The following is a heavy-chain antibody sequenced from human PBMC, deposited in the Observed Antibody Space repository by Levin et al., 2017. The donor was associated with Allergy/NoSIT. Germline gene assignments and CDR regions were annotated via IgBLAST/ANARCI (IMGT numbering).Heavy chain of an antibody. CDR3: ARALYSSSWDAHTNR. Sequence: PSQTLSLTCTVSGGSVSSGSYYWSWIRQPPGKGLEWIGYIYYSGSTNYNPSLKSRVTISVDTSKNQFSLKLSSVTAADTAVYYCARALYSSSWDAHTNRWGQGTLVTVSS. D-gene: IGHD6-13*01. J-gene: IGHJ4*02. CDR2: IYYSGST. CDR1: GGSVSSGSYY. V-gene: IGHV4-61*01.